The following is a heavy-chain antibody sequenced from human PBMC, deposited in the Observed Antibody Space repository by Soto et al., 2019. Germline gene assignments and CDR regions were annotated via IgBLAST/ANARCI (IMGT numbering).Heavy chain of an antibody. Sequence: GGSLRLSCEVSGFNFNDYHMSWIRQAPGKGLEWVSHITNINIRMYYADSVKGRFTISRDNAKKSLYLQMDSLRAEDTAMYFCARSRYTGTYSGRFLDYWGQGSLVTVSS. CDR3: ARSRYTGTYSGRFLDY. V-gene: IGHV3-11*01. CDR1: GFNFNDYH. D-gene: IGHD1-26*01. J-gene: IGHJ4*02. CDR2: ITNINIRM.